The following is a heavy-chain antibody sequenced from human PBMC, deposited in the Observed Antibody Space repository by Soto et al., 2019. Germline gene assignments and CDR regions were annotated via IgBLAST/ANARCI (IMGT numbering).Heavy chain of an antibody. CDR2: IIPILGIA. V-gene: IGHV1-69*02. CDR3: ARGPLLWGDV. CDR1: GGTFSIYT. J-gene: IGHJ6*02. D-gene: IGHD3-10*01. Sequence: GASVKVSCKASGGTFSIYTIIWVRQAPGQGLEWMGRIIPILGIANYAQKFQGRVTITADKSTSTAYMELSSLRSEDTAVYYCARGPLLWGDVWGQGTTVTVSS.